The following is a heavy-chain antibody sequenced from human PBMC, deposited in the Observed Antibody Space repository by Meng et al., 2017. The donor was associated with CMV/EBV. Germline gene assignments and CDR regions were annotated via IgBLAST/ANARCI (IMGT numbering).Heavy chain of an antibody. D-gene: IGHD2-2*01. CDR2: ISSSGSTI. V-gene: IGHV3-48*03. Sequence: GGPLRLSCAASGFTFSSYEMNWVRQAPGKGLEWVSYISSSGSTIYYADSVKGRFTISRDNAKNSLYLQMNSLRAEDTAVYYCARGEVVVVPPGGYYGMDVWGQGTTVTVSS. J-gene: IGHJ6*02. CDR3: ARGEVVVVPPGGYYGMDV. CDR1: GFTFSSYE.